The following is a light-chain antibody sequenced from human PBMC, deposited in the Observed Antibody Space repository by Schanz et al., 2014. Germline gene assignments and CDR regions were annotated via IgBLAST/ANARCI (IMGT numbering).Light chain of an antibody. CDR1: SGSVSTSYY. V-gene: IGLV8-61*01. CDR2: NTN. J-gene: IGLJ3*02. CDR3: VLYMSSSTWV. Sequence: QTVVTQEPSFSVSPGGTVTLTCGLSSGSVSTSYYPSWYQQTPGQAPQTLIYNTNTRPSGVPDRFSGSILGNTASLTITGPQPDDEADYYCVLYMSSSTWVFGGGTKLTVL.